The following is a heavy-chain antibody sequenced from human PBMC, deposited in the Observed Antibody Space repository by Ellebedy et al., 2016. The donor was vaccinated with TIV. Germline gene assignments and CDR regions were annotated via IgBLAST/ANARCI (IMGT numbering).Heavy chain of an antibody. CDR3: AKRYRSYFDY. D-gene: IGHD1-1*01. CDR1: GFTFSSYT. Sequence: GESLKISCAASGFTFSSYTMNWVRQAPGKGLEWLSQISSSSSSIYYADSVKGRFTISRDNAKNSVYLQMNSLREGDTAVYYCAKRYRSYFDYWGQGTLVTVSS. J-gene: IGHJ4*02. V-gene: IGHV3-48*02. CDR2: ISSSSSSI.